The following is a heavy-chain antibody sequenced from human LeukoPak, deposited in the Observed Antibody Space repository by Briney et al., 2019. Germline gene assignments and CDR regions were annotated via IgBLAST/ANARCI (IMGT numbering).Heavy chain of an antibody. Sequence: SETLSLTCVVYGGSFSGYYWSWIRQPPGKGLEWIGEINHSGSTNYNPSLKSRVTISVDTSKNQFSLKLSSVTAADTAVYYCARSATYYDYVWGSYRGAFDIWGQGTMVTVSS. CDR2: INHSGST. J-gene: IGHJ3*02. CDR1: GGSFSGYY. CDR3: ARSATYYDYVWGSYRGAFDI. D-gene: IGHD3-16*02. V-gene: IGHV4-34*01.